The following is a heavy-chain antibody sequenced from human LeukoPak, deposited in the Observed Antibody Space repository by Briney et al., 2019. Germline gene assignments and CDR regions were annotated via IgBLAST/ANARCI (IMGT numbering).Heavy chain of an antibody. D-gene: IGHD1-26*01. Sequence: SVKVSCKASGGTFSSYAISWVRQAPGQGLEWMGRIIPMLGIANYAQKFQGRVTITADKSTSTAYMELSSLRSEDTAVYYCARASRGSYRIDYWGQGTLVTVSS. CDR1: GGTFSSYA. J-gene: IGHJ4*02. CDR3: ARASRGSYRIDY. CDR2: IIPMLGIA. V-gene: IGHV1-69*04.